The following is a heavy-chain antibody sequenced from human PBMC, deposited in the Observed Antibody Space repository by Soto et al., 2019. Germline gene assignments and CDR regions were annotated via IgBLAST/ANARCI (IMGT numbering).Heavy chain of an antibody. V-gene: IGHV4-34*01. CDR3: ATANWSHHYFGP. J-gene: IGHJ5*02. CDR2: INHSGST. CDR1: GGSFSGYY. D-gene: IGHD1-1*01. Sequence: SETLSLTCAVHGGSFSGYYWSWLRQPPGKGLEWIGEINHSGSTNYNPSLKSRVTISVDTSNNQFSLKLTSITAADTGVYYCATANWSHHYFGPWGQGTLVTVSS.